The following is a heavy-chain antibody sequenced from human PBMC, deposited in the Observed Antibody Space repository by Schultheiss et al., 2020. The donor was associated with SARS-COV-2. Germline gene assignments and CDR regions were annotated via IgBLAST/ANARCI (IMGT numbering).Heavy chain of an antibody. CDR1: GFNFSSYW. J-gene: IGHJ4*02. V-gene: IGHV3-21*01. CDR3: ARDVAVAGGDY. D-gene: IGHD6-19*01. Sequence: GGSLRLSCVASGFNFSSYWMSWVRQAPGKGLEWVSSISSSSSYIYYADSVKGRFTISRDNAKNSLYLQMNSLRAEDTAVYYCARDVAVAGGDYWGQGTLVTVSS. CDR2: ISSSSSYI.